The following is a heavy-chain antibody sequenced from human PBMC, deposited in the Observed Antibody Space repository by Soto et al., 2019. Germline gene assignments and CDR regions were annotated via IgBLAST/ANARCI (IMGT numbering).Heavy chain of an antibody. CDR3: ARYCSRTSCSDAFDI. D-gene: IGHD2-2*01. Sequence: PGGSLSLSCAASGFIFSTYSMNWVRQAPGKGLEWVSSISSSGGYIHYADSVKGRFTISRDSAKNSLYLQMNSLRAEDTAVYYCARYCSRTSCSDAFDIWGQGTVVTVSS. CDR1: GFIFSTYS. CDR2: ISSSGGYI. V-gene: IGHV3-21*01. J-gene: IGHJ3*02.